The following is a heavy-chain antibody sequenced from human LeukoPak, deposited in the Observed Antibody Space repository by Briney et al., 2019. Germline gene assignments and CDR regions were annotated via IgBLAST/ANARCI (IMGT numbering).Heavy chain of an antibody. CDR2: VWSDGNTK. CDR1: GFTFSGYA. CDR3: ARAQTSRVALDS. V-gene: IGHV3-33*01. Sequence: GRSLRLSCAASGFTFSGYAMHWVRQAPGKGLEWVAVVWSDGNTKYYADSVKGRFTISRDNSNNTVHLQMNSLRGEDTAVYYCARAQTSRVALDSWGQGTLVTVSS. D-gene: IGHD2/OR15-2a*01. J-gene: IGHJ4*02.